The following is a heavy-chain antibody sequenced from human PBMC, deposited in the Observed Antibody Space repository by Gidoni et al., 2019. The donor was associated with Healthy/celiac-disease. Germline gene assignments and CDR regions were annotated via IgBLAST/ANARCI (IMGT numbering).Heavy chain of an antibody. V-gene: IGHV4-34*01. Sequence: QLQQWGAGLLKPSETLSLTCAVYAGSFSGYYWSWIRQPPGKGLEWIGEINHSGSTNYNPSLKSRVTISVDTSKNQFSLKLSSVTAADTAVYYCARGGPGYYGSGSYAWGQGTLVTVSS. D-gene: IGHD3-10*01. CDR2: INHSGST. J-gene: IGHJ4*02. CDR3: ARGGPGYYGSGSYA. CDR1: AGSFSGYY.